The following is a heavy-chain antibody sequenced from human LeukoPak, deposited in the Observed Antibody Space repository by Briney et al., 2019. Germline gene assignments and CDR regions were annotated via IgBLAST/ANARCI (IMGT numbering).Heavy chain of an antibody. CDR2: ISSNGRTM. D-gene: IGHD3-10*01. J-gene: IGHJ5*02. CDR3: ARGSFMFDP. V-gene: IGHV3-11*04. CDR1: GFSDYY. Sequence: GGSLRLSCAASGFSDYYMSWVRQAPGKGLEWNSYISSNGRTMYYADSVKGRFTISRDNSKNSLYLQMNSLRAEDTAVYYCARGSFMFDPWGQGTLVTVSS.